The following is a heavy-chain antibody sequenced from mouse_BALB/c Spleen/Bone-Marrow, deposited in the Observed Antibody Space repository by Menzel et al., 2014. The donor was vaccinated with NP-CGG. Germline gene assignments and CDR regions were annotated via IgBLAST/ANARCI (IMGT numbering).Heavy chain of an antibody. CDR3: ARHLYGNYGAMDY. D-gene: IGHD2-1*01. Sequence: EVQLVESGGALVQPGGSLKLSCATSGFTFSDYYMYWVRQTPEKRLEWVAYISNGGGSTYYPDTVKGRFTISRDNAKNTLYLQMSRLKSEDTAMYYCARHLYGNYGAMDYWGQGTSVTVSS. V-gene: IGHV5-12*02. CDR2: ISNGGGST. J-gene: IGHJ4*01. CDR1: GFTFSDYY.